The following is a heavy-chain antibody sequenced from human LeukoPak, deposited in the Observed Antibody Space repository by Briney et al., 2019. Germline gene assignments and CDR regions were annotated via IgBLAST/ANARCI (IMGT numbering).Heavy chain of an antibody. CDR3: AKDFYSSSWYPTYYFDY. CDR1: GFTFSNHG. J-gene: IGHJ4*02. V-gene: IGHV3-23*01. CDR2: ISPSGDIT. D-gene: IGHD6-13*01. Sequence: PGGSLRLFCAASGFTFSNHGMNWVRQAPGKGLEWVSGISPSGDITYYADSVKGRFTISRDNAKNSLYLQMDSLRAEDTAVYYCAKDFYSSSWYPTYYFDYWGQGTLVTVSS.